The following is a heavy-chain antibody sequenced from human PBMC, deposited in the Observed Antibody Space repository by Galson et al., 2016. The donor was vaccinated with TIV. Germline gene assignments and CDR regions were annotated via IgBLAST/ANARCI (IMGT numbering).Heavy chain of an antibody. D-gene: IGHD2-2*03. CDR3: ARHGYPLFNWFDP. CDR1: GYSFSSQW. V-gene: IGHV5-51*01. CDR2: IQPGDSDT. Sequence: QSGAEVKKPGDSLKISCQTSGYSFSSQWIGWVRQRPGKGLEWMGMIQPGDSDTRYGPSFQGQVTMSVDKSINTAYLQWNSLKASDTAMYYCARHGYPLFNWFDPWGQGTLVTVSS. J-gene: IGHJ5*02.